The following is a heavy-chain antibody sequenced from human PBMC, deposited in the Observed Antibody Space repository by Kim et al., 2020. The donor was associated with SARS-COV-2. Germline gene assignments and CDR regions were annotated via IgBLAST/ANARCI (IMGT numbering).Heavy chain of an antibody. V-gene: IGHV4-34*01. J-gene: IGHJ4*02. CDR1: GGSFSGYQ. Sequence: SETLSLTCAVYGGSFSGYQWSWIRQPPGKGLEWIGEINHSGNTNYNPSLKSRVSISRDTSKKQFSLRLTSVTAADTAVYYCALSVAPRYFDYWGQGTLVT. CDR3: ALSVAPRYFDY. CDR2: INHSGNT. D-gene: IGHD3-16*02.